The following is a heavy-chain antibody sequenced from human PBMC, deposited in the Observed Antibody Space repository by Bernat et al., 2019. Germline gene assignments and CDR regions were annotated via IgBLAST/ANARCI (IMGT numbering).Heavy chain of an antibody. CDR2: IYSGGST. CDR1: GFTVSRNY. D-gene: IGHD3-3*01. CDR3: ARAYDFWSGYSFEN. Sequence: EVQLVESGGDLVQPGGSLRLSCAASGFTVSRNYMSWVRQAPGKGLEWVSVIYSGGSTYYADSVKGRFTISRDNSKNTLYLQMNSLRAEDTAVYHCARAYDFWSGYSFENWGQGTLVTVSS. V-gene: IGHV3-66*01. J-gene: IGHJ4*02.